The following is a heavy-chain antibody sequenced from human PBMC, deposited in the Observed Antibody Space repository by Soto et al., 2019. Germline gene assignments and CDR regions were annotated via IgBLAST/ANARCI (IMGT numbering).Heavy chain of an antibody. Sequence: QVQLVESGGGVVQPGKSLRLSCAASGFTFSSYAMHWARQAPGKGLEWVTVISIRGGDEYYAESVRGRFTISRDDSKNTLYLQMDSLRVEDTAVYYCARGTIVALQHLDYWGQGTLVTFSS. J-gene: IGHJ4*02. CDR1: GFTFSSYA. D-gene: IGHD6-6*01. CDR3: ARGTIVALQHLDY. V-gene: IGHV3-30*03. CDR2: ISIRGGDE.